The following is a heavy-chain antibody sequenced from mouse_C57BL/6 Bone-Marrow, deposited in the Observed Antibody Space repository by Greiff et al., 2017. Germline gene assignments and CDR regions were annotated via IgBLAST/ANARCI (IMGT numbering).Heavy chain of an antibody. CDR2: IDPETGGT. J-gene: IGHJ2*01. D-gene: IGHD2-3*01. V-gene: IGHV1-15*01. CDR1: GYTFTDYE. CDR3: TSPIYDGLYYFDY. Sequence: VQLQQSGAELVRPGASVTLSCKASGYTFTDYEMHWVKQTPVHGLEWIGAIDPETGGTAYNQKFKGKAILTADKSSSTAYMELRSLTSEDSAVYYCTSPIYDGLYYFDYWGQGTPLTVSS.